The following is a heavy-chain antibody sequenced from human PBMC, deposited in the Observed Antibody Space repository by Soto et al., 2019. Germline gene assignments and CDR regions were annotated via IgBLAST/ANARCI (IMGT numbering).Heavy chain of an antibody. J-gene: IGHJ3*02. D-gene: IGHD1-26*01. Sequence: PSEYPYLTCTVSDSSIRSSSYYWGWLRQPPGKGLEWIGSIYYSGSTYYNPSLQSRVTISVDTSKNQFSLKLSSVTAADTAVYYCADETGQNSGVGSYAFASCGQETRVTV. CDR3: ADETGQNSGVGSYAFAS. CDR2: IYYSGST. CDR1: DSSIRSSSYY. V-gene: IGHV4-39*05.